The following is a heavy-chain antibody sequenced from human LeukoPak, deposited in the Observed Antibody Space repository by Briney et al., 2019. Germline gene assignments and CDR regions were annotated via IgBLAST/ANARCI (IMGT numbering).Heavy chain of an antibody. D-gene: IGHD3-9*01. J-gene: IGHJ6*03. V-gene: IGHV4-34*01. CDR1: GGSFSGYY. CDR3: ARASPELRYFDWSYYYYYYMDV. Sequence: SETLSLTCAVYGGSFSGYYWSWIRQPPGKGLEWIGEINHSGSTNYNPSLKSRVTISVDTSKNQFSLKLSSVTAADTAVYYCARASPELRYFDWSYYYYYYMDVWGKGTTATVSS. CDR2: INHSGST.